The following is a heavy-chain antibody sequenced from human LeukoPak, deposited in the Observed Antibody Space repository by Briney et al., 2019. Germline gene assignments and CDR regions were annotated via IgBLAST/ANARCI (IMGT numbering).Heavy chain of an antibody. J-gene: IGHJ4*02. D-gene: IGHD2-15*01. Sequence: PGGSLRLSCAASGFTFSSYGMHWVRQAPGKGLEWVAFIRYDGSNKYYADSVKGRFTTSRDNSKNTLYLQMNSLRAEDTAVYYCAKDLSIVVVVAATPSSYFDYWGQGTLVTVSS. CDR3: AKDLSIVVVVAATPSSYFDY. V-gene: IGHV3-30*02. CDR2: IRYDGSNK. CDR1: GFTFSSYG.